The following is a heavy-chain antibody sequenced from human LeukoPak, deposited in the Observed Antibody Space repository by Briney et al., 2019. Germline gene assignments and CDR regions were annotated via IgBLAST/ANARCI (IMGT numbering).Heavy chain of an antibody. V-gene: IGHV4-4*07. CDR2: IYTSGST. CDR1: GGSISSYY. D-gene: IGHD1-26*01. CDR3: ASDSRAPDYWYFDL. J-gene: IGHJ2*01. Sequence: PSETLSLTCTVSGGSISSYYWSWIRQPAGKGLEWIGRIYTSGSTNYNPSLKSQVTMSVDTSKNQFSLKLSSVTAADTAVYYCASDSRAPDYWYFDLWGRGTLVTVSS.